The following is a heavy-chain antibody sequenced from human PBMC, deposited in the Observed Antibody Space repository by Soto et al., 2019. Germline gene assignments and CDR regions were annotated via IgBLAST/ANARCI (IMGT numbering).Heavy chain of an antibody. Sequence: SETLSLTCTVSGGSISSNNYYWAWIRQPPGMGLEWIGSIYYSGNTYYNPSLKSRVTISVDTSKNQFSLNLISVTAADTAVYYCGSHGGVGPAILGGDFNYWGQGALVRVCS. CDR1: GGSISSNNYY. D-gene: IGHD2-2*01. V-gene: IGHV4-39*01. J-gene: IGHJ4*02. CDR2: IYYSGNT. CDR3: GSHGGVGPAILGGDFNY.